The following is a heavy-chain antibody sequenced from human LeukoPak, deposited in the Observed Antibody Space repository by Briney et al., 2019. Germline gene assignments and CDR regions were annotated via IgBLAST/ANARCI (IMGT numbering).Heavy chain of an antibody. V-gene: IGHV1-69*04. D-gene: IGHD3-22*01. Sequence: ASVKVPCKASGGTFSSYAISWVRQAPGQGLEWMGRIIPILGIANYAQKFQGRVTITADKSTSTAYMELSSLRSEDTAVYYCARDTYDSSGYPAYYFDYWGQGTLVTVSS. CDR3: ARDTYDSSGYPAYYFDY. CDR2: IIPILGIA. CDR1: GGTFSSYA. J-gene: IGHJ4*02.